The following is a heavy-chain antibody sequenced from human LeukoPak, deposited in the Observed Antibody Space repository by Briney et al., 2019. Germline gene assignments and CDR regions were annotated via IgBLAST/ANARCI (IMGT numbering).Heavy chain of an antibody. CDR1: GGSISGYY. D-gene: IGHD2-15*01. CDR2: IYSSGTT. V-gene: IGHV4-59*01. J-gene: IGHJ5*02. CDR3: AREIGFQGWFDP. Sequence: SETLSLTCTVSGGSISGYYWSWIRQPPGKGLEWIGFIYSSGTTNYNPSLKSRVTISVDTSKKQFSLKMTSVTAADTAVHYCAREIGFQGWFDPWGQGTLVTVSS.